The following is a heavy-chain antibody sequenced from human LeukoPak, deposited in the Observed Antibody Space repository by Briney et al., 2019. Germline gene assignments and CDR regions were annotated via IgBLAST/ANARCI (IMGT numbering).Heavy chain of an antibody. V-gene: IGHV3-49*03. D-gene: IGHD1-26*01. CDR3: TRASSGSYPRFYFQH. CDR2: IRSRGYGGTT. Sequence: GGSLRLSCTASGCTYGDYAMSWFRQAPGKGLEWVGFIRSRGYGGTTEYAASVKGISTISRDDYKSIAYLQMTSLNTADTAVYYRTRASSGSYPRFYFQHWGQGTLVTVSS. CDR1: GCTYGDYA. J-gene: IGHJ1*01.